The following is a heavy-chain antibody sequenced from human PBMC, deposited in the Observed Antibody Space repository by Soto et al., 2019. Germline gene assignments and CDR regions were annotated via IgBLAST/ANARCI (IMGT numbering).Heavy chain of an antibody. J-gene: IGHJ4*02. V-gene: IGHV1-69*01. D-gene: IGHD1-26*01. CDR1: GGTFSSYA. CDR3: ARAEVGATWGNQGYFDY. CDR2: IIPIFGTA. Sequence: QVQLVQSGAEVKKPGSSVKVSCKASGGTFSSYAISWVRQAPGQGLEWMGGIIPIFGTANYAQKFQGRVTITEDESTRTAYMELSSLRSEDTAVYYCARAEVGATWGNQGYFDYWGQGTLVTVSS.